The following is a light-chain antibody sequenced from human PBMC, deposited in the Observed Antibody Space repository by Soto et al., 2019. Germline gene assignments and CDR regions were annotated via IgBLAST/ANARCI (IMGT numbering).Light chain of an antibody. CDR3: QQSYSTPPYT. CDR1: QSISSY. CDR2: AAS. V-gene: IGKV1-39*01. Sequence: DIQMTQSPSSLSASVGDRVTITCRASQSISSYLNWYQQKPGKAPKLLIYAASSLQSGVPSRFSRSGSGTDFTLTISSLQPEDFATYYCQQSYSTPPYTFGQGTKLEIK. J-gene: IGKJ2*01.